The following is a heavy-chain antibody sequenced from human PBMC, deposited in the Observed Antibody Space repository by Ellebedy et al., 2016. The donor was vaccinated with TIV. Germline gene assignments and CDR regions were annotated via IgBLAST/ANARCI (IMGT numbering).Heavy chain of an antibody. CDR2: IYHSGST. V-gene: IGHV4-30-2*01. Sequence: SETLSLTXAVSGGSISSGGFSWSWIRQPPGKGLEWIGYIYHSGSTSYNPSLKRRVTISVDRSENQFSLKLSSVTAADTAVYYCARYGSGSYGGWFDSWGQGTLVTVSS. CDR1: GGSISSGGFS. D-gene: IGHD3-10*01. CDR3: ARYGSGSYGGWFDS. J-gene: IGHJ5*01.